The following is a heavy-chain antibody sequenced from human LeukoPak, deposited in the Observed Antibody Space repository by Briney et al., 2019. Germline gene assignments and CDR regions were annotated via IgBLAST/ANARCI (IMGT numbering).Heavy chain of an antibody. D-gene: IGHD3-22*01. CDR2: IYYSGST. CDR1: GGSISSSSYY. CDR3: ARRGYYYDSSGYYVRRWFDP. Sequence: PSETLSLTCTVSGGSISSSSYYWGWIRQPPGKGLEWIGSIYYSGSTYYNPSLNSRVTISVDTSKNQVSLKLSSVTAADTAVYYCARRGYYYDSSGYYVRRWFDPWGLGTLVTVSS. J-gene: IGHJ5*02. V-gene: IGHV4-39*01.